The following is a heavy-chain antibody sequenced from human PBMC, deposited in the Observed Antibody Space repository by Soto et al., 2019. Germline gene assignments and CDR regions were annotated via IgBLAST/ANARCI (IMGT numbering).Heavy chain of an antibody. V-gene: IGHV3-30*18. CDR1: GFTFSSYG. Sequence: PGGSLRLSCAASGFTFSSYGMHWVRQAPGKGLEWVAVISYDGSNKYYADSVKGRFTISRDNSKNTLYLQMNSLRAEDTAVYYCAKDPETITIFGVVGAFDIWGQGTMVTVSS. J-gene: IGHJ3*02. CDR3: AKDPETITIFGVVGAFDI. CDR2: ISYDGSNK. D-gene: IGHD3-3*01.